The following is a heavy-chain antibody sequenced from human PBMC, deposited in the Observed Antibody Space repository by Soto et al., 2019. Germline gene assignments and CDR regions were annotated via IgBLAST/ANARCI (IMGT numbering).Heavy chain of an antibody. CDR3: ARERGRTAVAGTGWFDP. D-gene: IGHD6-19*01. CDR2: IYHSGST. V-gene: IGHV4-4*02. J-gene: IGHJ5*02. CDR1: GGSISSSNW. Sequence: PSETLSLTCAVSGGSISSSNWWSWVRQPPGKGLEWIGEIYHSGSTNYNPSLKSRVTISVDKSKNQFSLKLSSVTAADTAVYYCARERGRTAVAGTGWFDPWGQGTLVTVSS.